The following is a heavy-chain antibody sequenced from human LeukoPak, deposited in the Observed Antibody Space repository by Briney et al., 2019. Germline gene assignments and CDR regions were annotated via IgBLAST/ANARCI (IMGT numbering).Heavy chain of an antibody. V-gene: IGHV4-34*01. J-gene: IGHJ4*02. Sequence: SETLSLTCAVYGGSFSDYYWSWIRQPPGKGLEWIGEINHRGSTNYNPSLKSRVTISVDTSKNQFSLKLSSVTAADTAVYYCARGLSGYDFDYWGQGTLVTVSS. CDR3: ARGLSGYDFDY. CDR2: INHRGST. CDR1: GGSFSDYY. D-gene: IGHD5-12*01.